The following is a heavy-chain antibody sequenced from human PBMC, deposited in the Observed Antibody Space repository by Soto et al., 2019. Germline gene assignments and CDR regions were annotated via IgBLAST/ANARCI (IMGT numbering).Heavy chain of an antibody. CDR3: ARTTGYSSSWRSRHFDY. J-gene: IGHJ4*02. V-gene: IGHV1-8*01. D-gene: IGHD6-13*01. Sequence: ASVKVSCKASGYTFTSYDINWVRQATGQGLEWMGWMNPNSGNTGYAQKFQGRVTMTRNTSISTAYMELSSLRSEDTAVYYCARTTGYSSSWRSRHFDYWGQGTLVTVSS. CDR1: GYTFTSYD. CDR2: MNPNSGNT.